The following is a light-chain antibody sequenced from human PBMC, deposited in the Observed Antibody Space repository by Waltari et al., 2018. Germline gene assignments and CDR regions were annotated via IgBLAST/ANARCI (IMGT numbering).Light chain of an antibody. J-gene: IGKJ1*01. CDR2: GAS. CDR1: QGIGNY. CDR3: QQYYTFPPT. V-gene: IGKV1D-8*04. Sequence: VIWMTQSPSLLSASTGDRVIISCRMSQGIGNYLAWYQQKPGEAPELLIYGASTLQSGVPSRFRGSGSGTDFTLTISRLQSEDFATYYCQQYYTFPPTFGQGTKVEIK.